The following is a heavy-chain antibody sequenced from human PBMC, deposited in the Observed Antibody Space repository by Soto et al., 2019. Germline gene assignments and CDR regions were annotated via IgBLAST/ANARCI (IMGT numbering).Heavy chain of an antibody. CDR2: IDYSGTT. V-gene: IGHV4-59*01. D-gene: IGHD3-22*01. CDR1: RGSISSYY. Sequence: SETLSLTCTVSRGSISSYYWSWIRQPPWKRLEWIAYIDYSGTTDYNPSLKSRVTISIDPFKNQFSLKLSSVTAADMAVYYCASTYDSSGYYYGNNWFDPWGQGTLVT. J-gene: IGHJ5*02. CDR3: ASTYDSSGYYYGNNWFDP.